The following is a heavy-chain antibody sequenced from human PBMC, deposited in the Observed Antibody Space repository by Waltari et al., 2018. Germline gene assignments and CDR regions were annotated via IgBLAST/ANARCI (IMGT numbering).Heavy chain of an antibody. J-gene: IGHJ6*03. CDR1: GSGFFRYG. CDR3: AKDGEATVASTIYYYYMDV. V-gene: IGHV3-30*18. Sequence: QVQVVESGGGVVQPGRSLRLSCAASGSGFFRYGMHWFRQVPGKGLEWVAYISFDGSNKYYADSVKGRFTISRDNSKNTVYLQMNSLGAEDTAVYYCAKDGEATVASTIYYYYMDVWGKGTTVTFS. CDR2: ISFDGSNK. D-gene: IGHD2-2*01.